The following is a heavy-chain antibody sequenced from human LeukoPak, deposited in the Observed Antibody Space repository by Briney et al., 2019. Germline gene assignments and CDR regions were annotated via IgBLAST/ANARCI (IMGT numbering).Heavy chain of an antibody. J-gene: IGHJ4*02. Sequence: GRSLRLSCAASGFTFSSYGMHWVRQAPGKGLEWVAVISYDGSSKYYADSVKGRFTISRDNSKNTLYLQMNSLRAEDTAVYYCAKEATYYYDSSGYYYIDYFDYWGQGTLVTVSS. CDR3: AKEATYYYDSSGYYYIDYFDY. CDR1: GFTFSSYG. V-gene: IGHV3-30*18. D-gene: IGHD3-22*01. CDR2: ISYDGSSK.